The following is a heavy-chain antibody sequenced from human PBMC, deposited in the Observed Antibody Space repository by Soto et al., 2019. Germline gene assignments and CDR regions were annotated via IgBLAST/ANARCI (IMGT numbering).Heavy chain of an antibody. CDR1: GFTFSSYW. D-gene: IGHD4-17*01. CDR2: IKQDGSEQ. J-gene: IGHJ4*02. Sequence: EVQLVESGGGLVEPGGSLRRSCAASGFTFSSYWMSWVRQAPGEGLEWVANIKQDGSEQYYVASVKGRITISRDNAKNSPYLQMNRLRGEATAVHYSAREMTPVTASDHRGQGTPVTVSS. CDR3: AREMTPVTASDH. V-gene: IGHV3-7*01.